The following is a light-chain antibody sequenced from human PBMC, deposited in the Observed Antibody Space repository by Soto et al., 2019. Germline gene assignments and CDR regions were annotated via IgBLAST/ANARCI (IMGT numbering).Light chain of an antibody. V-gene: IGKV1-39*01. CDR1: QSIGSY. CDR3: QHRTT. Sequence: DIQLTQSPSSLSASVGDRITITCRASQSIGSYLNWYPQKPGKAPKLLIYGASSLQSGVPSRFSGSGFGTDFTLTISSLQPEDFASYYCQHRTTFGQGTKVDIK. CDR2: GAS. J-gene: IGKJ1*01.